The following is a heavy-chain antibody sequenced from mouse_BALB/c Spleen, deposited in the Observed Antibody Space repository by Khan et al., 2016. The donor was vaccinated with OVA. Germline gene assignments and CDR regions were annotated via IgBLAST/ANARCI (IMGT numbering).Heavy chain of an antibody. CDR1: GYTFTNYG. CDR3: ARVGYNGTMDS. CDR2: INPYTGEP. Sequence: QVQLKQSGPELKKPGETVKISCKASGYTFTNYGMNWVKQAPGKGLKWMGWINPYTGEPTYANEFKGRFAFPLDTSASTAYLQINNLKNEDTATYFCARVGYNGTMDSWGQGTSVTVSA. J-gene: IGHJ4*01. D-gene: IGHD2-14*01. V-gene: IGHV9-3-1*01.